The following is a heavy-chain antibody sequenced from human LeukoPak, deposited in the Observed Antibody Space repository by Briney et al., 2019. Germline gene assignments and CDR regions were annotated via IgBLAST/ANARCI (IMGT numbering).Heavy chain of an antibody. CDR2: ISGSGNT. CDR1: KFTFSTSA. CDR3: ARDIAAERGFDV. D-gene: IGHD6-13*01. V-gene: IGHV3-23*01. J-gene: IGHJ3*01. Sequence: GGSLRLSCAAPKFTFSTSALSWVRQAPGKGLEWVSAISGSGNTYYADSVKGRFTISRDNSKKTLYLQMNSLGAEDSAVYYCARDIAAERGFDVWGQGTTVTVSS.